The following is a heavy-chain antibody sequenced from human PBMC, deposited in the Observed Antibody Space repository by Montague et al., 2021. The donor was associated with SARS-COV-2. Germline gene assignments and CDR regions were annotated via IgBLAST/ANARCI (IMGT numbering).Heavy chain of an antibody. V-gene: IGHV4-39*07. J-gene: IGHJ4*02. Sequence: SETLSLTCSVSGDSIDSSASYWGWVHQTPGKGLEWIGNIYESGTTSYNPSLGSRVTISVDSSNNQFYLTLTSVTAADTAVYSCARGRGDKFRMVIFLPYFDYWGQGALVTVSS. D-gene: IGHD2-21*01. CDR3: ARGRGDKFRMVIFLPYFDY. CDR1: GDSIDSSASY. CDR2: IYESGTT.